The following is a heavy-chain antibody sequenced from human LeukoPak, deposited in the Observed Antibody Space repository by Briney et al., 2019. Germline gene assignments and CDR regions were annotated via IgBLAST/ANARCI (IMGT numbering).Heavy chain of an antibody. CDR3: ANLYYDSSGYSSWFAQGHYYYYGMDV. D-gene: IGHD3-22*01. CDR2: IKSKTDGGTT. Sequence: GGSLRLSCAASGFTFNNAWMSWVRQAPGKGLEWVGRIKSKTDGGTTDYAAPVKGRFAISRDDSKNTLYLQMNSLRAEDTAVYYCANLYYDSSGYSSWFAQGHYYYYGMDVWGQGTTVTVSS. CDR1: GFTFNNAW. V-gene: IGHV3-15*01. J-gene: IGHJ6*02.